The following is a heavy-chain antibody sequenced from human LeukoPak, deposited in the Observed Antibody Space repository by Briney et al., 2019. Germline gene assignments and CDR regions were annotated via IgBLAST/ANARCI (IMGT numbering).Heavy chain of an antibody. D-gene: IGHD3-22*01. CDR1: GYTFTSYY. V-gene: IGHV1-46*01. J-gene: IGHJ5*02. CDR2: INPSGGST. CDR3: ARGGYYDTSGYYYVYWFDP. Sequence: ASVKVSCKASGYTFTSYYMHWVRQAPGQGLEWMGIINPSGGSTSYAQKFQGRVTMTRDTSTSTVYMELSSLRSEDTAVYYCARGGYYDTSGYYYVYWFDPSGQGTLVTVSS.